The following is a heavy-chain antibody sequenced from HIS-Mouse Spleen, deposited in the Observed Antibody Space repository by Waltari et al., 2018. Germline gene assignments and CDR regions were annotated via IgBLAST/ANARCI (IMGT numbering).Heavy chain of an antibody. Sequence: QVQLQESGPGLVKPSEPLSLTCTVSGGSISSYYWSSIRQPAGKGLEGLGRIDTSGSTNYNPTPKRHRPMYVDQSQHQCSLKLSSVTAAETAVYYCARDFHDFWSGYYGGDKKHDAFDIWGQGTMVTVSS. CDR1: GGSISSYY. CDR2: IDTSGST. V-gene: IGHV4-4*07. J-gene: IGHJ3*02. CDR3: ARDFHDFWSGYYGGDKKHDAFDI. D-gene: IGHD3-3*01.